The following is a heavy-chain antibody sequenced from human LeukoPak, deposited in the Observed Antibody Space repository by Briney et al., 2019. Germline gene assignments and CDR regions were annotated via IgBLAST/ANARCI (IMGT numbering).Heavy chain of an antibody. CDR2: ISSSSSYI. Sequence: GGSLRLSCAASGFTFSSYSMNWVRQAPGRGLEWVSSISSSSSYIYYADSVKGRFTISRDNAKNSLYLQMNSLRAEDTAVYYCARDLQYYDSSGYYRDAFDIWGQGTMVTVSS. V-gene: IGHV3-21*01. CDR1: GFTFSSYS. D-gene: IGHD3-22*01. CDR3: ARDLQYYDSSGYYRDAFDI. J-gene: IGHJ3*02.